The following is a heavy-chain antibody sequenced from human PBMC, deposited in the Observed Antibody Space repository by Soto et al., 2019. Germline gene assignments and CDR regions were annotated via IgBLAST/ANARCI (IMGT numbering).Heavy chain of an antibody. CDR3: ARGDWFHP. Sequence: ASETLFLTCTVSGGSISSGDYYWNWIRQPPGKGLEWIGYIYYTGTTKYNPSLKSRATLSVDTAKNRFSLNLTSLTAADTAVYYCARGDWFHPWGQGTLVTVSS. CDR2: IYYTGTT. CDR1: GGSISSGDYY. J-gene: IGHJ5*02. V-gene: IGHV4-30-4*01.